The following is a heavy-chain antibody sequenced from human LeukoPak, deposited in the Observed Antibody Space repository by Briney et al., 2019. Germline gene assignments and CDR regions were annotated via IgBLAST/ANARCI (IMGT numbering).Heavy chain of an antibody. D-gene: IGHD3-22*01. CDR2: IFYTGST. Sequence: SETLSLTCTVSGGTISSYYWSWIRQPPGKGLEWIGYIFYTGSTKYHPSLKSRVTISVDTSENQISLRLRSVTAADTAVYYCARRDYYDTTWMGWYFDLWGRGTLVTVSS. J-gene: IGHJ2*01. CDR1: GGTISSYY. V-gene: IGHV4-59*08. CDR3: ARRDYYDTTWMGWYFDL.